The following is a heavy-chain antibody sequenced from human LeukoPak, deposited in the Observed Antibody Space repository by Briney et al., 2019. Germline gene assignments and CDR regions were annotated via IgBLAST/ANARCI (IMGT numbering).Heavy chain of an antibody. CDR1: GGSISSSNYY. CDR2: IYYSGST. V-gene: IGHV4-39*07. D-gene: IGHD3-10*01. CDR3: ARDTGQYAPGTPGFTRFDP. Sequence: PSETLSLTCTVSGGSISSSNYYWGWIRQPPGKGLEWIGSIYYSGSTYYNPSLKSRVIVSLDTSKNQFSLKLTSATAADTAVYYCARDTGQYAPGTPGFTRFDPWGQGTLVTVSS. J-gene: IGHJ5*02.